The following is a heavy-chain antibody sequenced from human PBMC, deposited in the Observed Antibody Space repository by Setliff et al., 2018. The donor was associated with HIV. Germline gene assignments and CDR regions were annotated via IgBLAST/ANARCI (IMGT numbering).Heavy chain of an antibody. CDR2: IDSSETT. J-gene: IGHJ5*02. V-gene: IGHV4-4*07. D-gene: IGHD3-10*01. CDR1: GGSFGVYR. Sequence: SETLSLTCTISGGSFGVYRWSWIRQSAGRGLEWIGRIDSSETTDYKPSLKGQVAISVDTSRNQFSLRVTSVTAADTAVYFCARDRHSSGLGSYGPWGPGILVTVSS. CDR3: ARDRHSSGLGSYGP.